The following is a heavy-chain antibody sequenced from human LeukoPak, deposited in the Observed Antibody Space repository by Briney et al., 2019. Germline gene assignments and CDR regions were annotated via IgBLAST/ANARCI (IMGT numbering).Heavy chain of an antibody. CDR1: GFTFSSYE. Sequence: GGSLRLSCAASGFTFSSYEMNWVRQAPGKGLEWVSAISGSSGHTYYADSVKGRFTISRDNSKNTLYLQMNSLRVEDTAVYYCAKQYDFWSGPDYWGQGTLVTVSS. J-gene: IGHJ4*02. CDR3: AKQYDFWSGPDY. D-gene: IGHD3-3*01. V-gene: IGHV3-23*01. CDR2: ISGSSGHT.